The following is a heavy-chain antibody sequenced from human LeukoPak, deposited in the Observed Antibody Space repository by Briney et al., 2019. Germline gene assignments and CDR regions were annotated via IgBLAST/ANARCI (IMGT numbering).Heavy chain of an antibody. V-gene: IGHV1-18*01. D-gene: IGHD4-17*01. Sequence: GASVKVSCKASVYTFTSYGITWVRQAPGQGLELMGWISPYNGNTNYVQKLQGRVTMTTDISTSTAYMELRSLRSDDTAVYYCARDQGGDYRYYYYYYMDVWGKGTTVTVSS. CDR1: VYTFTSYG. J-gene: IGHJ6*03. CDR3: ARDQGGDYRYYYYYYMDV. CDR2: ISPYNGNT.